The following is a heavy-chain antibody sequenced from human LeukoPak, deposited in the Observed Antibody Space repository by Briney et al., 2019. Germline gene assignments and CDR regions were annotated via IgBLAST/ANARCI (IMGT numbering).Heavy chain of an antibody. CDR1: GFTFSSYW. J-gene: IGHJ6*03. Sequence: GGSLRLSCAASGFTFSSYWMSWVRQAPGKGLEWVANIKQDGSEKYYVDSVKGRFTISRDNAKNSLYLQMNSLRAEDTAVYYCARDRKLELRLFSYMDVWGKGTTVTVSS. CDR2: IKQDGSEK. D-gene: IGHD1-7*01. V-gene: IGHV3-7*01. CDR3: ARDRKLELRLFSYMDV.